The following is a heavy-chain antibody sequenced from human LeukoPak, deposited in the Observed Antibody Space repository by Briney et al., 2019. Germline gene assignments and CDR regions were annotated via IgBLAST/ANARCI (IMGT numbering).Heavy chain of an antibody. J-gene: IGHJ4*02. CDR3: AKYIVGNSDSY. Sequence: GGSLRLSCVASGFTFSSYAMSWVRQAPGKGLEWVSTIAGSGATTYYADSVKGRFTISRDNSKNTLYLQMNSLRAEDTAIYYCAKYIVGNSDSYWGQGTLVTVSS. CDR1: GFTFSSYA. CDR2: IAGSGATT. V-gene: IGHV3-23*01. D-gene: IGHD1-26*01.